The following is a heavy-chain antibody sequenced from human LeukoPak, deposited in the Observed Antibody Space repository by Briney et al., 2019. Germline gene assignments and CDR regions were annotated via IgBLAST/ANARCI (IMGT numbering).Heavy chain of an antibody. D-gene: IGHD3-10*01. CDR1: GFSLSSYA. J-gene: IGHJ6*03. V-gene: IGHV3-23*01. CDR2: ISGSGGTT. Sequence: GGSLRLSCAASGFSLSSYALTWVRQAPGKGLKWVSTISGSGGTTYYADSVKGRFTISRDDSKNTLYLQMNTLRVEDTAVYYCATGSIGSYYFYYMDVWGKGTTVTVSS. CDR3: ATGSIGSYYFYYMDV.